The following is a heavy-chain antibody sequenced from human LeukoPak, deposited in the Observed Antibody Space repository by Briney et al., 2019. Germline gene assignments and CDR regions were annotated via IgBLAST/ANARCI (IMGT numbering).Heavy chain of an antibody. Sequence: PGGSLRLSCAASGFPFNSHGMHWVRQAPGKGLEWLAVISYEGSKQYYADSVKGRFTISRDNSKNTLYLQMNSLRAEDTAVYYCARGKWLVLDFDYWGQGTLVTVSS. CDR2: ISYEGSKQ. D-gene: IGHD6-19*01. J-gene: IGHJ4*02. CDR3: ARGKWLVLDFDY. CDR1: GFPFNSHG. V-gene: IGHV3-30*03.